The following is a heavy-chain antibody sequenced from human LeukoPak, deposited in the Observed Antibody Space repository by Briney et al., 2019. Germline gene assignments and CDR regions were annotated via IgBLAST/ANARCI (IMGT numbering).Heavy chain of an antibody. J-gene: IGHJ6*03. D-gene: IGHD5-24*01. CDR1: GFTFSSHS. CDR3: ARDGGDGYNDPGDYYYMDV. V-gene: IGHV3-21*01. Sequence: GGSLRLSCAASGFTFSSHSMNWVRQAPGKGLEWVSSISSSSSYIYYADSVKGRFTISRDNAKNSLYLQMNSLRAEDTAVYYCARDGGDGYNDPGDYYYMDVWGKGTTVTVSS. CDR2: ISSSSSYI.